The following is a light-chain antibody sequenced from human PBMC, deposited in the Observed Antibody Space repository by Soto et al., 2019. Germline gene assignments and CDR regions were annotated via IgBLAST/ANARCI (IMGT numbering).Light chain of an antibody. CDR2: QIS. CDR3: MQFAHFPRT. CDR1: QSLVYSDGNTY. V-gene: IGKV2-24*01. Sequence: DVVLTQTPLSSPVTLGQPASISCRSSQSLVYSDGNTYLSWLQQRPGQPPRLLIYQISNRFSGVPDRFSGSGAWTDFTLKISRVEAEDVGVYYCMQFAHFPRTFGQGTKLEI. J-gene: IGKJ1*01.